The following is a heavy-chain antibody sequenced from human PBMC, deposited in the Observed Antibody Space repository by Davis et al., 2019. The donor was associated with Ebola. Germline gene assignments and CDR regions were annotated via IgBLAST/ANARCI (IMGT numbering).Heavy chain of an antibody. CDR3: ASTPSSYGDSDY. J-gene: IGHJ4*02. V-gene: IGHV4-59*08. CDR2: IYYTGST. Sequence: GSLSLTCTVSGGSITNYYLSWIRQPPGKRLEWIGYIYYTGSTYYNPSLKSRVTISVDTSKNQFSLKLSSVTAADTAVYYCASTPSSYGDSDYWGQGTLVTVSS. D-gene: IGHD4-17*01. CDR1: GGSITNYY.